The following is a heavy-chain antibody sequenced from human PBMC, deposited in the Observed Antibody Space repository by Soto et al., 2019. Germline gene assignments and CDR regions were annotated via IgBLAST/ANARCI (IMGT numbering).Heavy chain of an antibody. Sequence: GESLKISCQASGYSFTTYWISWVRQMPGKGLECMGRIDPTDSYTDYGPSFEGHVTMSVDRSINTAYLEWSSLKASDTAVYYRAREDYGGNYFDYWGQGTLVTVSS. CDR3: AREDYGGNYFDY. CDR1: GYSFTTYW. V-gene: IGHV5-10-1*01. D-gene: IGHD4-17*01. CDR2: IDPTDSYT. J-gene: IGHJ4*02.